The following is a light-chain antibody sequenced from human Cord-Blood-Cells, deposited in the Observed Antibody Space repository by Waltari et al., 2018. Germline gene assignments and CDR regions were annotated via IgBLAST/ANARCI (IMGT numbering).Light chain of an antibody. V-gene: IGKV3-11*01. CDR1: QSVSSY. Sequence: EIVLTQSPATLSSSPGERATLSCRASQSVSSYLAWYQQKPGQAPRLLIYDASNRATGIPARFSGSGSVTDFTLTISSLEPEDFAVYYCQQRSNWLFTFGPGTKVDIK. J-gene: IGKJ3*01. CDR3: QQRSNWLFT. CDR2: DAS.